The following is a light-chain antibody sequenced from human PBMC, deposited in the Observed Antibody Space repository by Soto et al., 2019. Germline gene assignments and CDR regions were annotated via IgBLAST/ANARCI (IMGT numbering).Light chain of an antibody. CDR3: SSYTTYNTTPYV. J-gene: IGLJ1*01. Sequence: QSALTQPASVSGSPGQSITISCTGTSSDVGGYNYVSWYQQHPGKAPKLMIYEVTNRPSGVSNRFSGSKSGNTASLTISGLQAEDEADYYCSSYTTYNTTPYVFGTGTKLTVL. CDR2: EVT. V-gene: IGLV2-14*01. CDR1: SSDVGGYNY.